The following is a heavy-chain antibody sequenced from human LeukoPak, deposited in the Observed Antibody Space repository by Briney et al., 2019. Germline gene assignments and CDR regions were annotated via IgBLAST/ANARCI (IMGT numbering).Heavy chain of an antibody. J-gene: IGHJ4*02. CDR3: ARGRREYYYDSSGYYYPH. Sequence: GASVKVSCKASGGTFISYAISWVRQAPGQGLEWMGRIIPIFGTANYAQKFQGRVTITTDESTSTAYMELSSLRSEDTAVYYCARGRREYYYDSSGYYYPHWGQGTLVTVSS. CDR2: IIPIFGTA. D-gene: IGHD3-22*01. CDR1: GGTFISYA. V-gene: IGHV1-69*05.